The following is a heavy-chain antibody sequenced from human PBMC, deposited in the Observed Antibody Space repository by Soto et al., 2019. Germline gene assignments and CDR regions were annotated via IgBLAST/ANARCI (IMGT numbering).Heavy chain of an antibody. D-gene: IGHD6-6*01. Sequence: SETLSLTCAVYGGSFRDYYWIWIRQPPGKGLEWIGEINHRGSTNYNPSLNSRVTLTVDSSKNQFSLNLNSVTAADTAVYYCAREAARVVDYWGQGALVTVSS. V-gene: IGHV4-34*01. J-gene: IGHJ4*02. CDR3: AREAARVVDY. CDR2: INHRGST. CDR1: GGSFRDYY.